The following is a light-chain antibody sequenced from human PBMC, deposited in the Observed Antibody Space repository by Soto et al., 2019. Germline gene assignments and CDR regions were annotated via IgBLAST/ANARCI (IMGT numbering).Light chain of an antibody. CDR1: SSNIGNNY. Sequence: QSVLTQPPSVSAAPGQKVTISCSGSSSNIGNNYVSWYQQLPGTAPKLLIYYNNKRPSGIPHRFSGSKSGTSATLGITGLQTGDEADYYCGTWDSSLSAVVFGGGTQLTVL. CDR3: GTWDSSLSAVV. J-gene: IGLJ2*01. V-gene: IGLV1-51*01. CDR2: YNN.